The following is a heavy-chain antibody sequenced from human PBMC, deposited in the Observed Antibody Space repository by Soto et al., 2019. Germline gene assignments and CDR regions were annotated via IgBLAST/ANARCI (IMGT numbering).Heavy chain of an antibody. CDR2: INHSGST. CDR1: GGSFSGYY. Sequence: QVQLQQWGAGLLKPSETLSLTCAVYGGSFSGYYWSWIRQPPGKGLEWIGEINHSGSTNYNPSLKSRVTISVDTSKNQFSLKLSSVTAADTAVYYCARGRGIAAARRRGAFDIWGQGTMVTVSS. V-gene: IGHV4-34*01. D-gene: IGHD6-13*01. J-gene: IGHJ3*02. CDR3: ARGRGIAAARRRGAFDI.